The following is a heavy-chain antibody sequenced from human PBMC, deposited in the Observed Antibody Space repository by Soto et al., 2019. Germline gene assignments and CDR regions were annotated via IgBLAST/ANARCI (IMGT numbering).Heavy chain of an antibody. V-gene: IGHV3-23*01. Sequence: GGSLRLSCAASGFTFSSYAMSWVRQAPGKGLEWVSAISGSGGSTYYADSVKGRFTISRGNSKNTLYLQMNSLRAEDTAVYYCAKGHSDWWDYYYGMDVWGQGTTVTVSS. D-gene: IGHD2-15*01. J-gene: IGHJ6*02. CDR3: AKGHSDWWDYYYGMDV. CDR2: ISGSGGST. CDR1: GFTFSSYA.